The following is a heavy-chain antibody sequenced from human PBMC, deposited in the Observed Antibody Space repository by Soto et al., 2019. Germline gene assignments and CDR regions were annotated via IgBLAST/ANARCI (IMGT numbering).Heavy chain of an antibody. V-gene: IGHV1-69*12. CDR2: IIPIFGTA. J-gene: IGHJ4*02. D-gene: IGHD3-3*01. Sequence: QVQLVQSGAEVKKPGSSVKVSCKASGGTFSSYAISWVRQAPGQGLEWMGGIIPIFGTANYAQKFQGRVTITADVSTSTAYVVLSSLRSEDTAVYYCARGYGYDFWSGSYYWGQGTLVTVSS. CDR1: GGTFSSYA. CDR3: ARGYGYDFWSGSYY.